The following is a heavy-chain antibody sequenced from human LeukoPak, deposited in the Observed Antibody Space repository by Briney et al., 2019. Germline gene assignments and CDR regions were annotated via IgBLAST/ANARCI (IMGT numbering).Heavy chain of an antibody. CDR1: GFTFSSYW. J-gene: IGHJ4*02. Sequence: GGSVRLSCGASGFTFSSYWMHWVRQAPGKGLVWVSRINSDGRSTSYADSVKGRFTISRDSAKNTLYLQMNSLRAEDTAVYYCARATIFGVVATFDYWGQGTLVTVSS. D-gene: IGHD3-3*01. CDR3: ARATIFGVVATFDY. CDR2: INSDGRST. V-gene: IGHV3-74*01.